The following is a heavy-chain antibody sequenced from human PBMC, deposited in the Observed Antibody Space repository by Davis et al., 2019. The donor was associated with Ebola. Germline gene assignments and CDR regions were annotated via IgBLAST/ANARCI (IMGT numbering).Heavy chain of an antibody. CDR1: GSSFANHW. CDR2: IYPGDSDI. D-gene: IGHD2-21*01. V-gene: IGHV5-51*01. J-gene: IGHJ5*02. CDR3: VRQSYSSLPS. Sequence: GESLKISCKDSGSSFANHWIGWVRQLPGKGLEWLGSIYPGDSDIRYSPSFQGQVTLSADKSMSTAYVQWRSLKASDTAMYYCVRQSYSSLPSWGQGTLVTVSS.